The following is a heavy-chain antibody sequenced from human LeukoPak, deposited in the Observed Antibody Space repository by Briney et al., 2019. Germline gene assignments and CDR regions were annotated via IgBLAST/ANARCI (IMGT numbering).Heavy chain of an antibody. J-gene: IGHJ5*02. Sequence: SETLSLTCAVYGGSFSGYYWSWIRQPPGKGLEWIGEINHSGSTNYNPSLKSRVTISVDTSKNQFSLKLSSVTAADTAVYYCARGGSSSSSLGLNWFDPWGQGTLVTVSS. D-gene: IGHD6-6*01. CDR3: ARGGSSSSSLGLNWFDP. V-gene: IGHV4-34*01. CDR1: GGSFSGYY. CDR2: INHSGST.